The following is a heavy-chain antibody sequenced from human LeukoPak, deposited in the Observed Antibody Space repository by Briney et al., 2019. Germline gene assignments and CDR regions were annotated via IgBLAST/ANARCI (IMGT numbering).Heavy chain of an antibody. D-gene: IGHD1-1*01. CDR3: ARARGSGPGGYFDL. CDR1: GFTFGDYY. CDR2: ISNSGRSI. Sequence: GGSLRLSCAASGFTFGDYYMSWIRQAPGKGLEWVSYISNSGRSIKYADSVRGRFTISRDNAKNSLYLHLNSLRAEDTAVYYCARARGSGPGGYFDLWGQGTLVAVSS. V-gene: IGHV3-11*01. J-gene: IGHJ5*02.